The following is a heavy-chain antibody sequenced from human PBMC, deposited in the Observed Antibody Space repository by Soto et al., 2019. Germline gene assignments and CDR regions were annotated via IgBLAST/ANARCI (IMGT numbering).Heavy chain of an antibody. CDR1: GGTFNNYA. J-gene: IGHJ6*02. V-gene: IGHV1-69*01. CDR2: IIPTFGTG. D-gene: IGHD3-10*01. CDR3: ANFDGTLVQRGRSSPYEMDV. Sequence: QVLLVQSGPEVKKPGSSVKVSCKASGGTFNNYAINWVRQAPGKGLEWMGGIIPTFGTGNHAQKFQGRVTITADESTTTAYLEINSLRYEETAIYYCANFDGTLVQRGRSSPYEMDVWGQGTTVIVSS.